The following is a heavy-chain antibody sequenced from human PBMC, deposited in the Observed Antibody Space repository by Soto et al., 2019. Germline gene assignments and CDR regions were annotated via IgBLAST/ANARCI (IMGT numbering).Heavy chain of an antibody. CDR1: GFTFSSYS. V-gene: IGHV3-21*01. D-gene: IGHD3-9*01. CDR2: ISSSSSYI. J-gene: IGHJ6*02. CDR3: ARHLTYYDILPSDGYGMDV. Sequence: PGGSLRLSCAASGFTFSSYSMNWVRQAPGKGLEWVSSISSSSSYIYYADSVKGRFTISRDNAKNSLYLQMNSLRAEDTAVYYCARHLTYYDILPSDGYGMDVWGQGTTVTVSS.